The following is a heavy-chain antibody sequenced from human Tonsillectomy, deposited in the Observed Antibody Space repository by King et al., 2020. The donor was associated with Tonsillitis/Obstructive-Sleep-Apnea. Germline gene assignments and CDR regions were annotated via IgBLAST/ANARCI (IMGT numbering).Heavy chain of an antibody. Sequence: VQLQESGPGLVKPSETLSLTCTVSGASISSYYWSWVRQPPGKGLEWIGYIYYSWSTNYNPSLKSRVTMSVDTSKNQFSLNLSSVTAADTALYYCASLSSGYYSTDFDYWGQGTLVTVSS. CDR1: GASISSYY. V-gene: IGHV4-59*01. CDR3: ASLSSGYYSTDFDY. CDR2: IYYSWST. D-gene: IGHD3-22*01. J-gene: IGHJ4*02.